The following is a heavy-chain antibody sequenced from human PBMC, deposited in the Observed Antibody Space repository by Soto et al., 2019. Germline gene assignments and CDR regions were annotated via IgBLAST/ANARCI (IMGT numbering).Heavy chain of an antibody. V-gene: IGHV1-46*01. D-gene: IGHD2-15*01. J-gene: IGHJ5*02. Sequence: WMGIINPSGGSTSYAQKFQGRVXXTRDTSTSTVYMELSSLRSEDTAVYYCAAAASCHGATCYSGHNWFDPWGQGTLVTVSS. CDR3: AAAASCHGATCYSGHNWFDP. CDR2: INPSGGST.